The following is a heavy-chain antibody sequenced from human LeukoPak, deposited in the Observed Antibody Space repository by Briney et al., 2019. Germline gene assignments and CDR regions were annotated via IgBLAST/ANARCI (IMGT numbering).Heavy chain of an antibody. D-gene: IGHD3-3*01. J-gene: IGHJ5*02. V-gene: IGHV4-34*01. CDR2: INHSGST. Sequence: PSETLSLTCAVYGGSFSGYYWSWIRQPPGKGLEWIGEINHSGSTNYNPSLESRVTISVDTSKNQFSLKLSSVTAADTAVYYCARDLTIFGVARFDPWGQGTLVTVSS. CDR3: ARDLTIFGVARFDP. CDR1: GGSFSGYY.